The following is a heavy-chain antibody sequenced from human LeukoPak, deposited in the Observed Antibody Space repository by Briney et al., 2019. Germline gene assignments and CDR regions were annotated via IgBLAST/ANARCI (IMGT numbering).Heavy chain of an antibody. D-gene: IGHD3-22*01. J-gene: IGHJ5*02. CDR2: IIPIFGTA. CDR3: ARRRYYYDSSGYYKGSWFDP. Sequence: SVKVSCKASGYTFTSYAIHWVRQAPGQRLEWMGGIIPIFGTANYAQKFQGRVTITADESTSTAYMELSSLRSEDTAVYYCARRRYYYDSSGYYKGSWFDPWGQGTLVTVSS. V-gene: IGHV1-69*13. CDR1: GYTFTSYA.